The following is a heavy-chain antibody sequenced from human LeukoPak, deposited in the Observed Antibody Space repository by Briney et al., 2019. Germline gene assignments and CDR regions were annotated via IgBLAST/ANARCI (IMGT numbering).Heavy chain of an antibody. CDR1: GDSVSSNSAA. CDR2: TYYRSKWYN. Sequence: SQTLSLTCAISGDSVSSNSAAWNWIRQSPSRGLEWLGRTYYRSKWYNDYAVSVKSRITINPDTSKNQFSLKLSSVTAADTAVYYCARDYYDSSGYYAHNWFDPWGQGTLVTVSS. D-gene: IGHD3-22*01. CDR3: ARDYYDSSGYYAHNWFDP. J-gene: IGHJ5*02. V-gene: IGHV6-1*01.